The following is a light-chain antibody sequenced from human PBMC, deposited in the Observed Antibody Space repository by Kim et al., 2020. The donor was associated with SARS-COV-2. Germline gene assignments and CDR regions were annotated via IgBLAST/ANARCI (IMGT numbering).Light chain of an antibody. CDR3: QQYGSSPLT. CDR1: QSVSSSY. Sequence: EIVLTQSPGTLSLSPGERATLSCRASQSVSSSYLAWYQQKPGQAPRLLIYGASSRATGIPDRFSGSGSGTDFTLTISRLEPEDFAVYYCQQYGSSPLTFGQGIRLEIK. J-gene: IGKJ5*01. V-gene: IGKV3-20*01. CDR2: GAS.